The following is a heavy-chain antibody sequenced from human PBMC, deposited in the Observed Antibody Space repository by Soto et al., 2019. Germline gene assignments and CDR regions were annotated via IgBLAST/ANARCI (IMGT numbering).Heavy chain of an antibody. J-gene: IGHJ4*02. Sequence: GGSLRLSCAASGFTFSSYAMSWVRQAPGKGLEWVSAISGSGGSTYYADSVKGRFTISRDNSKNTLYLQMNSLRAEDTAVYYCAKDGRPSHLLGELFPRGGYFDYWGQGTLVTVSS. V-gene: IGHV3-23*01. CDR1: GFTFSSYA. CDR2: ISGSGGST. CDR3: AKDGRPSHLLGELFPRGGYFDY. D-gene: IGHD3-16*01.